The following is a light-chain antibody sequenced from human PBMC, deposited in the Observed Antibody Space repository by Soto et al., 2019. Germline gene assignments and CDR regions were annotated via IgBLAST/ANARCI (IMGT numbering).Light chain of an antibody. CDR3: QQDYNYSGA. Sequence: EIQMTQSPSTLSASAGERATISCKASQNVSSYLDWYQQKPGKAPKLLIYDASNRDTGIPARFSGSVSGTEFTFTISSLQPDDFATYYCQQDYNYSGAFGQGTKVDIK. J-gene: IGKJ1*01. V-gene: IGKV3-15*01. CDR1: QNVSSY. CDR2: DAS.